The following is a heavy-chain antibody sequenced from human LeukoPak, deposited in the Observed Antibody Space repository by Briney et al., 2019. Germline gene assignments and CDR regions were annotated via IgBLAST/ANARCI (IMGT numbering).Heavy chain of an antibody. CDR2: ISSSSSYI. D-gene: IGHD3-10*01. CDR3: ARGGSLGMVRGNWFDP. Sequence: GGSLRLSCAASGFTFSSYSMSWVRQAPGKALEWVSSISSSSSYIYYADSVKGRFTISRDNAKNSLYLQMNSLRAEDTAVYYCARGGSLGMVRGNWFDPWGQGTLVTVSS. CDR1: GFTFSSYS. V-gene: IGHV3-21*01. J-gene: IGHJ5*02.